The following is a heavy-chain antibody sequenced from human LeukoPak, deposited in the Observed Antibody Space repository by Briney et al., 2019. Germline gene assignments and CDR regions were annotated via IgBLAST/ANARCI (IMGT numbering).Heavy chain of an antibody. CDR1: GFNFRSYG. J-gene: IGHJ5*02. Sequence: GGSLRLSCAASGFNFRSYGMSWVRQAPGRGLEWVSGISESGDGTYYADSVKGRFTISRDNAKNSLYLQMKSLRAEDTAVYYCARGKTSQNIVTRKTYNWFDPWGQGTLVTVSS. V-gene: IGHV3-23*01. D-gene: IGHD2/OR15-2a*01. CDR2: ISESGDGT. CDR3: ARGKTSQNIVTRKTYNWFDP.